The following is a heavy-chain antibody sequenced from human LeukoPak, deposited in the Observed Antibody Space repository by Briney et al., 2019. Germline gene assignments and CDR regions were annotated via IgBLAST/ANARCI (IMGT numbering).Heavy chain of an antibody. CDR2: IYYSGST. J-gene: IGHJ1*01. V-gene: IGHV4-59*08. D-gene: IGHD6-13*01. Sequence: PSETLSLTCAVYGGSFSGYYWSWIRQPPGKSLEWLGYIYYSGSTTYNPSLKSRVTISIDTSNNRFSLNLTSVTAADTAVYYCARLPGIAAVWGQGTLVIVSS. CDR1: GGSFSGYY. CDR3: ARLPGIAAV.